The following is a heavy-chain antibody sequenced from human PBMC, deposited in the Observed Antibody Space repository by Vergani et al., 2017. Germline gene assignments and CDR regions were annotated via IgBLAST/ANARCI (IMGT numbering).Heavy chain of an antibody. J-gene: IGHJ3*02. CDR1: GCSISSGGYY. CDR2: IYYSGST. CDR3: ARGVPLRYFDWLFHLDAFDI. Sequence: QVQLQESGPGLVKPSQTLSLTCTVSGCSISSGGYYWSWIRQHPGKGLEWIGYIYYSGSTYSNPSLKSRVTISVDTSKNQFSLKLSSVTAADTAVYYCARGVPLRYFDWLFHLDAFDIWGQGTMVTVSS. V-gene: IGHV4-31*03. D-gene: IGHD3-9*01.